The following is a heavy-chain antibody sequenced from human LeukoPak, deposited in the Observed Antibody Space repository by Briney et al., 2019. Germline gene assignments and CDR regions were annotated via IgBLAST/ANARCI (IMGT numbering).Heavy chain of an antibody. CDR2: IYHSGTT. Sequence: PSETLSLTCNVSGGPIRSAGYYWSWIRQSPRRGLEWIGYIYHSGTTFYSPSLKSRVTISIDTSKSQFSLTLSAVAAADTAVYYCARNWGYNYGYGSFDSWGQGILVTVSS. V-gene: IGHV4-30-2*06. D-gene: IGHD5-24*01. CDR3: ARNWGYNYGYGSFDS. J-gene: IGHJ4*02. CDR1: GGPIRSAGYY.